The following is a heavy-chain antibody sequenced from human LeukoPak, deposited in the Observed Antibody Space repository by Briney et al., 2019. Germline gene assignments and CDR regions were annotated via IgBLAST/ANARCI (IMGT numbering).Heavy chain of an antibody. Sequence: PGGSLRLSCAASGFTFSSYDMHWVRHATGKGLEWVSAIGTAGDTYYPGSVKGRFTISRENAKNSLYLQMNSLRAGDTAVYYCARGDSTSSIDYWGQGTLVTVSS. D-gene: IGHD2-2*01. CDR1: GFTFSSYD. J-gene: IGHJ4*02. CDR3: ARGDSTSSIDY. V-gene: IGHV3-13*01. CDR2: IGTAGDT.